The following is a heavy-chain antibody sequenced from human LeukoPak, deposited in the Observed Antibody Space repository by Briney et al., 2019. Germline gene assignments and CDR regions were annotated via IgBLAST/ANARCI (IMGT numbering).Heavy chain of an antibody. CDR2: INPNSGGT. V-gene: IGHV1-2*02. J-gene: IGHJ5*02. CDR1: GYTFTGYY. Sequence: GASVKVSCKASGYTFTGYYIHWVRQAPGQGLEWMGWINPNSGGTNYAQKFQGRVTMTRDTSISTAYMELSRLRSDDTAVYYCARARLAAAGRGWFDPWGQGTLVTVSS. D-gene: IGHD6-13*01. CDR3: ARARLAAAGRGWFDP.